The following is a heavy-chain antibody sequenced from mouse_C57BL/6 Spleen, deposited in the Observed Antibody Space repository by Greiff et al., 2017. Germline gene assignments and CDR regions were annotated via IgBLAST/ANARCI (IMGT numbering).Heavy chain of an antibody. V-gene: IGHV8-12*01. CDR3: ARSPVTTVVAHWYFDV. CDR1: GFSLSTSGMG. Sequence: QVTLKECGPGILQSSQTLSLTCSFSGFSLSTSGMGVSWIRQPSGKGLEWLAHIYWDDDKRYNPSLKSRLTISKDTSRNQVFLKITSVDTADTATYYCARSPVTTVVAHWYFDVWGTGTTVTVSS. J-gene: IGHJ1*03. D-gene: IGHD1-1*01. CDR2: IYWDDDK.